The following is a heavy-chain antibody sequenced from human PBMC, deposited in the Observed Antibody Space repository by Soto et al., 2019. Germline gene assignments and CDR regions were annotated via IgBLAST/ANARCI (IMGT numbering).Heavy chain of an antibody. Sequence: QVQLVESGGGVVHPGRSLRLSCAASGFTFSSYAMHWVRQAPGKGLEWVAVISYDGSKKYYADSVKGRFTISRDNSKNTLYLQMNSLSAEDTAVYYCARDVYYDDSSGWDVWGQGTPVTVSS. V-gene: IGHV3-30-3*01. J-gene: IGHJ6*02. CDR2: ISYDGSKK. CDR1: GFTFSSYA. CDR3: ARDVYYDDSSGWDV. D-gene: IGHD3-22*01.